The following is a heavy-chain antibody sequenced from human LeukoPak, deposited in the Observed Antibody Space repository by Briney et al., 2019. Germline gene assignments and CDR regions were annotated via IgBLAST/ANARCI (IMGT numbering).Heavy chain of an antibody. Sequence: ASVKVSCKASGYRFTGKYMHWVRQAPGQGLEWMGWINPGSGGTNFAQKFQGRVTMTRDTSISTAYMELSRLRSDDTAVYSCGRDFRDSLDYWGQGTLVTVSS. J-gene: IGHJ4*02. CDR2: INPGSGGT. CDR1: GYRFTGKY. CDR3: GRDFRDSLDY. V-gene: IGHV1-2*02.